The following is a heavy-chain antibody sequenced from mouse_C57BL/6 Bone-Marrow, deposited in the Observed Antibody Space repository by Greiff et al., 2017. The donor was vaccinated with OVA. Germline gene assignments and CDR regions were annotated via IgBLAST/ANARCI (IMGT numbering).Heavy chain of an antibody. CDR1: GFTFSSYA. CDR2: ISDGGSYT. D-gene: IGHD3-1*01. CDR3: AREGGTAFAY. Sequence: DVQLVESGGGLVKPGGSLKLSCAASGFTFSSYAMSWVRQTPEKRLEWVATISDGGSYTYYPDNVKGRFTISRDNAKNNLYLQMSHLKSEDTAMYYCAREGGTAFAYWGQGTLVTVSA. J-gene: IGHJ3*01. V-gene: IGHV5-4*01.